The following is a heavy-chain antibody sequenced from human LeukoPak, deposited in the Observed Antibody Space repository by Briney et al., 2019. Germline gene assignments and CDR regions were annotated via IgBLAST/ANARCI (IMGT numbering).Heavy chain of an antibody. J-gene: IGHJ4*02. Sequence: GGSLRLSCAASGFTFSTYNMNWVRRTPGKGLVWVSRISVNGGTITYADSVQGRFTISRDNAKATLYLQMNGLRAEDTAVYYCARGRLSTSAWLTAYWGQGTLVTVSS. D-gene: IGHD2-2*01. CDR3: ARGRLSTSAWLTAY. CDR1: GFTFSTYN. V-gene: IGHV3-74*01. CDR2: ISVNGGTI.